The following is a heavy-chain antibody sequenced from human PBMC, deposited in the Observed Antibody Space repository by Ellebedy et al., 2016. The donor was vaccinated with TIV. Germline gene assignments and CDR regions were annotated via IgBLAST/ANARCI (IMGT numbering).Heavy chain of an antibody. J-gene: IGHJ4*02. D-gene: IGHD3-22*01. Sequence: GGSLRLXXAASGFTFSDYYMSWIRQAPGKGLEWVSYISSSSSYTNYADSVKGRFTISRDNAKNSLYLQMNSLRAEDTAVYYCARAGDYYDSSGYYDYWGQGTLVTVSS. CDR1: GFTFSDYY. CDR3: ARAGDYYDSSGYYDY. V-gene: IGHV3-11*06. CDR2: ISSSSSYT.